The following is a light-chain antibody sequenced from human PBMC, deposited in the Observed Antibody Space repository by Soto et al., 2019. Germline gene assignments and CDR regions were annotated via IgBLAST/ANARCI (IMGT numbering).Light chain of an antibody. CDR2: DDS. CDR1: NVGSKS. J-gene: IGLJ1*01. V-gene: IGLV3-21*02. CDR3: QVWDTSSDQGV. Sequence: SYQLTQPPSVSVAPGQTYTVTCGGNNVGSKSVHWYQQKPGQAPVLVVYDDSDRPSGIPERFSGSNSGNTATLTISRVEAGDEADYYCQVWDTSSDQGVFGTGTKVTVL.